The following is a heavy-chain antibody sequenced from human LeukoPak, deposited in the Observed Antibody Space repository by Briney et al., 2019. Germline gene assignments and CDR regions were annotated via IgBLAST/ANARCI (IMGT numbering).Heavy chain of an antibody. CDR3: ARESSYYDILTGYRYFDY. V-gene: IGHV4-38-2*02. D-gene: IGHD3-9*01. CDR2: IYHSGST. CDR1: GYSISSGYY. Sequence: SETLSLTLTVSGYSISSGYYWGWIRQPPSKALEWIGSIYHSGSTYYNPSLKSRVTISVDTSKNQFSLKLSSVTAADTAVYYCARESSYYDILTGYRYFDYWGQGTLVTVSS. J-gene: IGHJ4*02.